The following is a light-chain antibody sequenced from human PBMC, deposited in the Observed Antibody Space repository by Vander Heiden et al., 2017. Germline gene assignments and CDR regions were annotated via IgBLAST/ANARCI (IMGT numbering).Light chain of an antibody. Sequence: SSVLTPPPSLPVAPGPTARIPFGGDHIERKSVHWHQQKPGQAPVLVVYEDNARPAGIPERFSGSNSGNTATLIISRVEAGDEADYYCQVSTPGSEHYFFGTGTKVTVL. CDR3: QVSTPGSEHYF. J-gene: IGLJ1*01. V-gene: IGLV3-21*02. CDR1: HIERKS. CDR2: EDN.